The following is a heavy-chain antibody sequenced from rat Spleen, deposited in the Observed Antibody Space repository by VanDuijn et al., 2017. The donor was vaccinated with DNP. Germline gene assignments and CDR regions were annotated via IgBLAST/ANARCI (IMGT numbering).Heavy chain of an antibody. Sequence: QVQLQQSRAELAKPGSSVKISCKASGYTFTSYYVSWIKQTTGQVLDYIGYINTGSGGNNYYEKLKGKATLTVDKSSSTAFMQLSSLTPDDSAVYYCARSWVGVRGIWFAFWGQGTLVTVSS. V-gene: IGHV1-43*01. D-gene: IGHD4-3*01. CDR3: ARSWVGVRGIWFAF. J-gene: IGHJ3*01. CDR2: INTGSGGN. CDR1: GYTFTSYY.